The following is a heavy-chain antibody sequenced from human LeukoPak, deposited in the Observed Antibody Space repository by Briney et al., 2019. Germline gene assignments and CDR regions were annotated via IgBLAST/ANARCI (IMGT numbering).Heavy chain of an antibody. CDR1: GFAFSTYA. CDR3: VKRDGYKYDY. CDR2: VSPNGGGT. V-gene: IGHV3-64D*06. D-gene: IGHD5-24*01. J-gene: IGHJ4*02. Sequence: GGSLRLSCSASGFAFSTYAMHWVRQAPGKGLEYVSAVSPNGGGTFYADSVKGRFTISRDNSKNTLFLQMSSLRPEDTAVYYCVKRDGYKYDYWGQGNLVPVSS.